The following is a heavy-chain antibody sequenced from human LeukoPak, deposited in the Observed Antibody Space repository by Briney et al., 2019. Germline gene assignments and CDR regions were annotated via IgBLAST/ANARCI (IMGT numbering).Heavy chain of an antibody. J-gene: IGHJ4*02. V-gene: IGHV1-18*01. CDR2: ISAYNRNT. Sequence: ASVRVSCKASVYTFTIYGISWVRQAPGQGREWVGWISAYNRNTNYPQTLHGRVTITTDTSTSTAYMELRSLRSDDTAVYYCARGVTDYWGQGTLVTVSS. CDR1: VYTFTIYG. CDR3: ARGVTDY.